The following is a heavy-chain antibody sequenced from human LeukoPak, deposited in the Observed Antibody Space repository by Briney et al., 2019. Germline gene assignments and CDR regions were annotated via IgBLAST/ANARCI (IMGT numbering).Heavy chain of an antibody. CDR3: ARDTSTYYDFWSGYYGWFDP. D-gene: IGHD3-3*01. Sequence: ASVKVSCKASGYTFTNYGIIWVRQAPGQGLEWMGWIGPYNGNTNYAQKVQGRVTMTTDTSTSTAYMELRSLRSDDTAVYYCARDTSTYYDFWSGYYGWFDPWGQGTLVTVSS. J-gene: IGHJ5*02. V-gene: IGHV1-18*01. CDR2: IGPYNGNT. CDR1: GYTFTNYG.